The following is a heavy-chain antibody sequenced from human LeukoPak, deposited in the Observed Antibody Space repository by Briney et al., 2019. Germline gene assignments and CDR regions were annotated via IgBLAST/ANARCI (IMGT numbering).Heavy chain of an antibody. CDR1: GGSISSHY. CDR2: IYYSGST. Sequence: PSETLSLTCTVSGGSISSHYWSWIRQPPGKGLEWIGYIYYSGSTNYNPSLKSRVTISVDTSKNQFSLKLSSVTAADTAVYYCARVLRDTAMPDYYYYYYYMDVWGKGTTVTVSS. J-gene: IGHJ6*03. V-gene: IGHV4-59*11. CDR3: ARVLRDTAMPDYYYYYYYMDV. D-gene: IGHD5-18*01.